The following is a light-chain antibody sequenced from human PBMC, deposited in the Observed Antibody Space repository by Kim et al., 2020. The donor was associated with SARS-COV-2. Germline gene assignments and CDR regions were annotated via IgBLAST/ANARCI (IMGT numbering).Light chain of an antibody. CDR3: CSYARTSYV. Sequence: PGQSVTITCTGSSSDIGAYENVSWYQQHPGKAPKLMISQVSKRSSGVPDRFSGSKSGNTASLTVSGLQAEDEADYYCCSYARTSYVFGTGTKVTVL. J-gene: IGLJ1*01. V-gene: IGLV2-8*01. CDR1: SSDIGAYEN. CDR2: QVS.